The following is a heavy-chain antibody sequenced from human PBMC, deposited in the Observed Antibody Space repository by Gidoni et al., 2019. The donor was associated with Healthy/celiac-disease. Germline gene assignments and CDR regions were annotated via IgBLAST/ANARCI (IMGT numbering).Heavy chain of an antibody. J-gene: IGHJ4*02. V-gene: IGHV3-30*18. Sequence: QVQLVESGGGVVQPGRSLRLSCADSGFPFSSYGMPWVRQAPGKGLDWVAVISYDGSNKYYADSVKGRFTISRDNSKNTLYLQMNSLRAEDTAVYYGAKDPYSGSYYGYFDYWGQGTLVTVSS. D-gene: IGHD1-26*01. CDR3: AKDPYSGSYYGYFDY. CDR1: GFPFSSYG. CDR2: ISYDGSNK.